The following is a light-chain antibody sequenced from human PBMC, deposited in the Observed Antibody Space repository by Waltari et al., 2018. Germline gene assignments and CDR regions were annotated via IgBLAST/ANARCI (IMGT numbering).Light chain of an antibody. V-gene: IGKV3-20*01. J-gene: IGKJ1*01. Sequence: EIVLTQSPGTLSLSPGARATLSCRASESVPSGYLAWYQQNPGQAPRLLIFGASGGATGVPDRFRGSESGTDFTLTISRLEPEDFAVYYCQQYGSLPWTFGQGTKVEIK. CDR1: ESVPSGY. CDR3: QQYGSLPWT. CDR2: GAS.